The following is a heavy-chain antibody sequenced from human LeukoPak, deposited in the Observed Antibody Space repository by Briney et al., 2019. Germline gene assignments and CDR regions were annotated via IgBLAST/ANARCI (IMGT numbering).Heavy chain of an antibody. CDR1: GFTFSSYA. CDR3: AKDREPSSRGATIDHLEY. J-gene: IGHJ4*02. V-gene: IGHV3-23*01. Sequence: GGSLRLSCAASGFTFSSYAMSWVRQAPGKGLEWVSAISGSGGSTYYADSVKGRFTISRDNSKNTLYLQMNSLRAEDTAVYYCAKDREPSSRGATIDHLEYRGQGTLVPRSS. CDR2: ISGSGGST. D-gene: IGHD1-26*01.